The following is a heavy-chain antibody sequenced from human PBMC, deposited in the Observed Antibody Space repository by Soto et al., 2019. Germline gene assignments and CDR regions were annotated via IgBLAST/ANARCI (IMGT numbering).Heavy chain of an antibody. Sequence: GGSLRLSCAASGFPFSSYSINWVRQAPGNGLECVAVISYDGSNKYYADSVKGRFTISRDXSKNTLYLQMNSLRAEDTAVYYSARYADGRTYSYDSSSLAPYYYYGMDVWGQGTTVNVSS. CDR3: ARYADGRTYSYDSSSLAPYYYYGMDV. J-gene: IGHJ6*02. CDR2: ISYDGSNK. D-gene: IGHD3-22*01. V-gene: IGHV3-30-3*01. CDR1: GFPFSSYS.